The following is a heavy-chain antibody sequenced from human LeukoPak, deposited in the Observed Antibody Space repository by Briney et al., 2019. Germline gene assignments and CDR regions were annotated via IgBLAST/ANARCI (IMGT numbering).Heavy chain of an antibody. V-gene: IGHV3-23*01. CDR2: IGGSGGNT. CDR1: GFTFSSYA. J-gene: IGHJ4*02. Sequence: GGSLRLSCAASGFTFSSYAMDWVRQAPGKGLEWVSSIGGSGGNTYYADSVKGRLTISRDNFKNTLYLQMNSLRAEDTAVYYCAKALGPGSNYFDYWGQGTLVTVSS. CDR3: AKALGPGSNYFDY. D-gene: IGHD3-16*01.